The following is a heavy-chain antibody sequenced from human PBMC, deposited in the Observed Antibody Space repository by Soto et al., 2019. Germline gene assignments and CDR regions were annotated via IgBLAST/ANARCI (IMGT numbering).Heavy chain of an antibody. CDR3: AREMVRGVGSDY. V-gene: IGHV1-18*01. CDR2: ISTYNGNT. Sequence: ASVKVSCKASGYTFTSYGISWVRQAPGQGLEWMGWISTYNGNTRYAQKLQGRVTMTTDTSTSTAYMELRSLRSDDTAVFYCAREMVRGVGSDYWGQGTLVTSPQ. CDR1: GYTFTSYG. J-gene: IGHJ4*02. D-gene: IGHD3-10*01.